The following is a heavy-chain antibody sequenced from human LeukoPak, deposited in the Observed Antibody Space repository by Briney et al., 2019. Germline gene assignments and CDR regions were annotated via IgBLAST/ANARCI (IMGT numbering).Heavy chain of an antibody. Sequence: PSETLSLTCTVSGGSISSYYWSWIRQPAGKGLEWIGRIYTSGSTNYNPSLKSRVTMSVDTSKNQFSLKLSSVTAADTAVYYCARGLYYYDSSGSDHYYYYYMDVWGKGTTVTVSS. J-gene: IGHJ6*03. CDR2: IYTSGST. D-gene: IGHD3-22*01. CDR1: GGSISSYY. CDR3: ARGLYYYDSSGSDHYYYYYMDV. V-gene: IGHV4-4*07.